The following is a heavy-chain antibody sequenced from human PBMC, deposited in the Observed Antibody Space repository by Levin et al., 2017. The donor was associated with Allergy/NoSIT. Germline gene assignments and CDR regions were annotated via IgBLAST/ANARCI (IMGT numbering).Heavy chain of an antibody. CDR2: IDPSDSYT. V-gene: IGHV5-10-1*01. D-gene: IGHD3-9*01. J-gene: IGHJ4*02. CDR1: GYSFTSYW. CDR3: ATALSGGYDILTGYYTIDY. Sequence: GESLKISCKGSGYSFTSYWISWVRQMPGKGLEWMGRIDPSDSYTNYSPSFQGHVTISADKSISTAYLQWSSLKASDTAMYYCATALSGGYDILTGYYTIDYWGQGTLVTVSS.